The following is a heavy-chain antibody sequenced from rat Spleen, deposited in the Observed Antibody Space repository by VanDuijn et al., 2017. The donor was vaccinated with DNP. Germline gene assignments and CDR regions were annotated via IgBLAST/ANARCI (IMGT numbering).Heavy chain of an antibody. V-gene: IGHV5-31*01. CDR3: ATSALRVFDY. CDR1: RFTFNSYW. J-gene: IGHJ2*01. CDR2: VPSSGGST. Sequence: EVQLVESGGDLVQPGRSLKLSCVASRFTFNSYWMAWIRQVPGKGLEWVASVPSSGGSTYYPDSVKGRFTISRDNAKSTLYLQMDSLRYEDTATYFCATSALRVFDYWGQGVMVTVSS.